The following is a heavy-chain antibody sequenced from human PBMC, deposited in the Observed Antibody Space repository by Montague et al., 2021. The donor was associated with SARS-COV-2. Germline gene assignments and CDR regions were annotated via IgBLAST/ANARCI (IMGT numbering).Heavy chain of an antibody. CDR1: GGSIIPYS. D-gene: IGHD6-19*01. CDR2: IYFSGST. CDR3: AVGSGWGYCPL. V-gene: IGHV4-59*03. J-gene: IGHJ4*02. Sequence: SETLSLTCTVSGGSIIPYSWSWIRQPPGKGLECIGHIYFSGSTNYTPSLKSRVTISVDTSKRQFSLMLTSVTAADTAVYYCAVGSGWGYCPLWGQGSLVTVSS.